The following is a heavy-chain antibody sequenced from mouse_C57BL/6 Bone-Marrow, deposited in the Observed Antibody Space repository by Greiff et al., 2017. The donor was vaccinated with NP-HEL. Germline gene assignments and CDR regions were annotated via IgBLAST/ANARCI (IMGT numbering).Heavy chain of an antibody. J-gene: IGHJ2*01. V-gene: IGHV1-69*01. CDR3: ARSDYDYDWVDFDY. Sequence: QVQLQQSGAELVRPGASVKLSCTASGFNITDDYMHWVKQRPEQGLEWIGEIDPSDSYPNYNQKFKGKSTLTVDKSSSTAYMQLSSLTSEDSAVYYCARSDYDYDWVDFDYWGQGTTLTVSS. CDR1: GFNITDDY. D-gene: IGHD2-4*01. CDR2: IDPSDSYP.